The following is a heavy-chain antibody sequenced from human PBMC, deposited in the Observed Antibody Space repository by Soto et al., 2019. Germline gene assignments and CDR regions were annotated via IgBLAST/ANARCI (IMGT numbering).Heavy chain of an antibody. V-gene: IGHV1-18*04. Sequence: QVQLVESGAEVKKPGASVKVSCKASGYTFTNYGISWVRQAPGQGLEWMGWISGYNGNTKYAQKFQGRVTMTTDTPTSTAYMGLRSLRSDDTAVYYCARDREYYYDSSGNYYYHYGMDVWGQGTTVTVS. CDR2: ISGYNGNT. D-gene: IGHD3-22*01. CDR3: ARDREYYYDSSGNYYYHYGMDV. CDR1: GYTFTNYG. J-gene: IGHJ6*02.